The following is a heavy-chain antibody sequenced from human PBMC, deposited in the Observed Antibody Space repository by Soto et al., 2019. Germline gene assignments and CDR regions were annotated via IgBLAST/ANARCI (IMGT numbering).Heavy chain of an antibody. J-gene: IGHJ4*02. CDR2: IYHSLST. CDR1: CGSISSGGYS. V-gene: IGHV4-30-2*01. CDR3: ARGFYYDSSGYQYYFDY. Sequence: SDTLSITCAVSCGSISSGGYSWILIRHPPWKCLDWIGYIYHSLSTYYNPSLKSRVTISVDRSKNQFSLKLSSVTAADTAVYYCARGFYYDSSGYQYYFDYWGQGTLVTVSS. D-gene: IGHD3-22*01.